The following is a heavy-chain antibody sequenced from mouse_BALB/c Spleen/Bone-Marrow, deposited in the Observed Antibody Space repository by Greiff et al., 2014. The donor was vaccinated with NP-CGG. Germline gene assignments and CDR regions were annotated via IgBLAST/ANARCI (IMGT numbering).Heavy chain of an antibody. CDR2: IDPANGNT. CDR1: GFDIKDTY. V-gene: IGHV14-3*02. J-gene: IGHJ4*01. CDR3: ARDSPYAMDY. Sequence: EVQVVESGAELVKPGASVKLSCTASGFDIKDTYMHWVKQRPEQGLEWIGRIDPANGNTKYDPKFQGKATITADTSSNTAYLQLSRLTSEDPAVYYCARDSPYAMDYWGQGTSVTVSS.